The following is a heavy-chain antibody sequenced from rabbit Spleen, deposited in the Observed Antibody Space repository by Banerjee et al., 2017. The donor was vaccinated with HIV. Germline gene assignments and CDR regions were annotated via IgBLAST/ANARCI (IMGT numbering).Heavy chain of an antibody. V-gene: IGHV1S47*01. CDR3: ARHAGYAGFGYSTLDL. J-gene: IGHJ4*01. D-gene: IGHD8-1*01. CDR2: IDPVFGNT. Sequence: QEQLVESGGGLVQPGGSLKLSCKASGFDFSTYGVNWVRQAPGKGLEWIGYIDPVFGNTYYASWVNGRFTISSDNAQNTVDLQMNSLTAADTATYFCARHAGYAGFGYSTLDLWGPGTLVTVS. CDR1: GFDFSTYG.